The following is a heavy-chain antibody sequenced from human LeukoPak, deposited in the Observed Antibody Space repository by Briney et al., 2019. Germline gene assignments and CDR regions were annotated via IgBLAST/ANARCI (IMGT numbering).Heavy chain of an antibody. J-gene: IGHJ4*02. CDR2: LSGSGGST. CDR3: AKAVSYDFWSNFDY. Sequence: GSLRLSCAASGFTFSGYAMGWVRQAPGKGLEWVSSLSGSGGSTFYADSVKGRFTISRDNAKNSLYLQVNSLRAEDMALYYCAKAVSYDFWSNFDYWGQGTLVTVSS. V-gene: IGHV3-23*01. D-gene: IGHD3-3*01. CDR1: GFTFSGYA.